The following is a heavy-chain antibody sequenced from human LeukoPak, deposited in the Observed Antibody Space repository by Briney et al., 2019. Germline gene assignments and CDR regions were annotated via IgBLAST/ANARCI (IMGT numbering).Heavy chain of an antibody. CDR3: ARVAAEVVGVPGAIGFGWLRRDYYYMDV. CDR1: GYTFSSYY. CDR2: INPSGGST. V-gene: IGHV1-46*01. J-gene: IGHJ6*03. Sequence: ASVKVSCKASGYTFSSYYMHWVRQAPGEGLEWMGIINPSGGSTSYAQKFQGRVTMTRDMSMSTVHMELSSLRSEDTAVYYCARVAAEVVGVPGAIGFGWLRRDYYYMDVWGKGTPVTVSS. D-gene: IGHD2-2*02.